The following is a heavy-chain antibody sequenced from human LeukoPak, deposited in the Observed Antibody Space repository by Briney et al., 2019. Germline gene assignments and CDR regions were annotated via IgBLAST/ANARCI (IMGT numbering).Heavy chain of an antibody. D-gene: IGHD3-22*01. CDR3: AKSMIVVVIPYFDY. V-gene: IGHV3-23*01. J-gene: IGHJ4*02. CDR2: ISGSGGST. Sequence: GGSLRLSCAASGFTVSSNYMSWVRQAPGKGLEWVSAISGSGGSTYYADSVKGRFTISRDNSKNTLYLQMNSLRAEDTAVYYCAKSMIVVVIPYFDYWGQGTLVTVSS. CDR1: GFTVSSNY.